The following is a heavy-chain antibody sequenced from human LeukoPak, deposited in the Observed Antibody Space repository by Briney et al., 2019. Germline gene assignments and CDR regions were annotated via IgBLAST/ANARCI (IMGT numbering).Heavy chain of an antibody. CDR2: TYYRSKWYN. Sequence: SQTLSLTSDISGDSVSSNSAAWNWIRQSPSRGLEWLGRTYYRSKWYNDYAISVKSRMTINADTSKNQFSLQLNSVTPEDTAVYYCAKGRWALFDCWGQGTLVIVSS. CDR1: GDSVSSNSAA. V-gene: IGHV6-1*01. D-gene: IGHD3-10*01. CDR3: AKGRWALFDC. J-gene: IGHJ4*02.